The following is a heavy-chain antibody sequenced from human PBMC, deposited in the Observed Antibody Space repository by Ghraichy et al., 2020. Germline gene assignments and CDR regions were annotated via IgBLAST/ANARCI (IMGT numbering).Heavy chain of an antibody. CDR2: IIPIFGTA. V-gene: IGHV1-69*13. Sequence: SVKVSCKASGGTFSSYAISWVRQAPGQGLEWMGGIIPIFGTANYAQKFQGRVTITADESTSTAYMELSSLRSEDTAVYYCARWDIVVVPAVLSRGLDYYYGMDVWGQGTTVTVSS. D-gene: IGHD2-2*01. CDR1: GGTFSSYA. CDR3: ARWDIVVVPAVLSRGLDYYYGMDV. J-gene: IGHJ6*02.